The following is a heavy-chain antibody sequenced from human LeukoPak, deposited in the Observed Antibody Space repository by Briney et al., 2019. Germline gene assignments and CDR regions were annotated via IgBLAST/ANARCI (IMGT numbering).Heavy chain of an antibody. CDR3: ATPYYYDSSGYYLGAFDI. CDR2: VDPEDGET. V-gene: IGHV1-24*01. CDR1: GYTPTELS. D-gene: IGHD3-22*01. Sequence: ASVKVSCKVSGYTPTELSMHWVRQAPGKGLEWMGGVDPEDGETIYAQKFQGRVTMTEDTSTDTAYMELSSLRSEDTAVYYCATPYYYDSSGYYLGAFDIWGQGTMVTVSS. J-gene: IGHJ3*02.